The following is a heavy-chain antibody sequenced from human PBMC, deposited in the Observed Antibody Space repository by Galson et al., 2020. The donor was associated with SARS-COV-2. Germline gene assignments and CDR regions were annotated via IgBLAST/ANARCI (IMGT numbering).Heavy chain of an antibody. V-gene: IGHV1-18*04. CDR1: GYTLTTYG. J-gene: IGHJ5*02. Sequence: ASVKVSCKASGYTLTTYGISWVRQAPGQGLEWLGWINPYNGKTNYGQKFQGRVTVTSDASTSTAYMELRSLTSDDTAVYYCARDAIAVARGSWFDPWGQGTLVTVSS. CDR3: ARDAIAVARGSWFDP. D-gene: IGHD6-19*01. CDR2: INPYNGKT.